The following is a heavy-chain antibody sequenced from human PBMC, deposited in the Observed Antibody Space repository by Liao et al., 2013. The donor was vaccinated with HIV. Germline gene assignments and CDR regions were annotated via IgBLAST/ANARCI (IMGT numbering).Heavy chain of an antibody. CDR3: ARGAKDFWSGYCFGY. CDR1: GGSISSSSYY. J-gene: IGHJ4*02. D-gene: IGHD3-3*01. CDR2: INHSGST. V-gene: IGHV4-39*07. Sequence: QLQLQESGPGLVKPSETLSLTCTVSGGSISSSSYYWGWIRQPPGKGLEWIGEINHSGSTNYNPSLKSRVTISVDTSKKQFSLKLSSVTAADTAVYYCARGAKDFWSGYCFGYWGQGTLVTVSS.